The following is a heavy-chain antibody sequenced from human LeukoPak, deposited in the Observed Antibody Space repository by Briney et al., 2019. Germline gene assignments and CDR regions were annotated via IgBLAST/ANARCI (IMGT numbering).Heavy chain of an antibody. CDR3: AMLYYDFWSGSEY. J-gene: IGHJ4*02. V-gene: IGHV1-2*06. CDR1: GYTFTGYY. D-gene: IGHD3-3*01. Sequence: ASVKVSCKASGYTFTGYYMHWVRQAPGQGLEWMGRINPNSGGTNYAQKFQGRVTMTRDTSFSTAYMELSRLRSDDTAVYYCAMLYYDFWSGSEYWGQGTLVTVSS. CDR2: INPNSGGT.